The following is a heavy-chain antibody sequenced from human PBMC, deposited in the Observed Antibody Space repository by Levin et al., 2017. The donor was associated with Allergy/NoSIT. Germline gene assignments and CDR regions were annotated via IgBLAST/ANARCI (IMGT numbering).Heavy chain of an antibody. V-gene: IGHV4-59*01. Sequence: SETLSLTCTVSGGSISSYYWSWIRQPPGKGLEWIGYIYYSGSTNYNPSLKSRVTISVDTSKNQFSLKLSSVTAADTAVYYCARVLKWFGELRAFDIWGQGTLVTVSS. CDR3: ARVLKWFGELRAFDI. CDR1: GGSISSYY. CDR2: IYYSGST. J-gene: IGHJ3*02. D-gene: IGHD3-10*01.